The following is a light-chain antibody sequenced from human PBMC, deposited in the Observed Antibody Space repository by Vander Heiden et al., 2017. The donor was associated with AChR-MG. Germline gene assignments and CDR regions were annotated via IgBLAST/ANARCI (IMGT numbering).Light chain of an antibody. J-gene: IGLJ2*01. Sequence: QSAPPRPATVSGSPGQSCAIAWSGTGGDIGAHECVCWYQQDPVKAPKLMIFDVRYRPSGVSNRCSGSKSGSTASLTISGLQAEDEAVYYCSSYSSSSPDVVFGGGTKLTVL. CDR2: DVR. V-gene: IGLV2-14*03. CDR1: GGDIGAHEC. CDR3: SSYSSSSPDVV.